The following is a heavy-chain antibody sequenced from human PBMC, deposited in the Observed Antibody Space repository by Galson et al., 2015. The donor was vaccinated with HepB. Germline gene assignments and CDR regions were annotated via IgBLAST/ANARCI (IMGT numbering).Heavy chain of an antibody. V-gene: IGHV3-7*03. J-gene: IGHJ3*01. CDR3: TTDWGSGYPTGHGTFDL. Sequence: SLRLSCAASGFTFSSYWMSWVRQAPGKGLEWVANIKQDGSEKYYVDSVKGRFTISRDNAKNSLYLQMNSLRAEDTAVYYCTTDWGSGYPTGHGTFDLWGQGTMVTVSS. CDR2: IKQDGSEK. CDR1: GFTFSSYW. D-gene: IGHD3-16*01.